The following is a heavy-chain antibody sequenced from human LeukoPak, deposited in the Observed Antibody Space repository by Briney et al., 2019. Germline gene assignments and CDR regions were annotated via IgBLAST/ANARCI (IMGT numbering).Heavy chain of an antibody. CDR3: ARVRFASYSSGYFDY. Sequence: PGGSLRLSCAASGFTVSSNYMSWVRQAPGKGLEWVSVIYSGGSTYYADSVKGRFTISRDNSKNTLYLQMNSLRAEDTAVYYCARVRFASYSSGYFDYWGQGTLVTVSS. J-gene: IGHJ4*02. D-gene: IGHD6-19*01. CDR1: GFTVSSNY. V-gene: IGHV3-53*01. CDR2: IYSGGST.